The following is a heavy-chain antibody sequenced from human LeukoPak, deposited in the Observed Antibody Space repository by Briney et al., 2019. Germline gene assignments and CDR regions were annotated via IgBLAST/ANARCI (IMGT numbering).Heavy chain of an antibody. D-gene: IGHD6-13*01. V-gene: IGHV3-21*01. Sequence: GGSLRLSCAASGLTFSSYSMNWVRQAPGKGLEWVSSISGGSAYIYYADSVKGRFTISRDNAKNSLYLQMNSLRAEDTAVYYCARDGIAAARTEDFYYYSGMDVWGQGTTATVSS. CDR2: ISGGSAYI. CDR1: GLTFSSYS. J-gene: IGHJ6*02. CDR3: ARDGIAAARTEDFYYYSGMDV.